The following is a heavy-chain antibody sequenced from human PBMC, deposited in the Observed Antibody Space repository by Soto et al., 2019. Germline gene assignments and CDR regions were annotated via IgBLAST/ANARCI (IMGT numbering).Heavy chain of an antibody. D-gene: IGHD4-17*01. CDR2: IYPGDSDT. CDR1: GYSFTSYW. V-gene: IGHV5-51*01. Sequence: EVQLVQSGAEVKKPGESLKISCKGSGYSFTSYWIGWVRQMPGKGLEWMGIIYPGDSDTRYSPSFQGQVTISADKSISTAYLQWSSLKASDTAMYYCARHPLDYGDWHDAFDIWGQGTMVTVSS. J-gene: IGHJ3*02. CDR3: ARHPLDYGDWHDAFDI.